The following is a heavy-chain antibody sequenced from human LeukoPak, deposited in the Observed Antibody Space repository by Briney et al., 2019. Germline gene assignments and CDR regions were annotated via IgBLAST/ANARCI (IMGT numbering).Heavy chain of an antibody. CDR1: GFTFSSYP. CDR3: AKTRPLDSSSWSHGDY. V-gene: IGHV3-30-3*02. Sequence: GGSLRLSCAASGFTFSSYPMHWVRQAPGKGLEWVAMISYDGVNKYYADSVKGRFTVSRDNSKNTLYLQMNSLRAEDTAVYYCAKTRPLDSSSWSHGDYWGQGTLVTVSS. D-gene: IGHD6-13*01. J-gene: IGHJ4*02. CDR2: ISYDGVNK.